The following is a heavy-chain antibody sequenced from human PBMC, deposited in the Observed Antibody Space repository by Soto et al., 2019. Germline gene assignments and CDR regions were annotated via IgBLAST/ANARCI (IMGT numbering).Heavy chain of an antibody. Sequence: EVQLVESGGGLVQPGGSLRLSCAVSGFTFNRHWMSWVRQTPGKGLEWVASIKEDGSEKSYVDSVKGRFTMSRDNAKNSLLLQMNSLRVEDTAVYYWVRTGWNPPAYWGQGTLVTVSS. CDR1: GFTFNRHW. CDR2: IKEDGSEK. J-gene: IGHJ4*02. D-gene: IGHD1-1*01. V-gene: IGHV3-7*01. CDR3: VRTGWNPPAY.